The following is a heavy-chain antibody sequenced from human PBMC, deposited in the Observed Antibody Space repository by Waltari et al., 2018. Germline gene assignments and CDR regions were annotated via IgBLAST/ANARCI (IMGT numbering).Heavy chain of an antibody. Sequence: QITLKESGPTLVKPTQTLTLTCTFSGFSLSTSGVGVGWIRQPPGKALEWLALIYWDDDKRYSPSLKSRLTITKDTSKNQVVPTMTNMDPVYTATYYCAHIQPPLYCSGGSCPYYFDYWGQGTLVTVSS. J-gene: IGHJ4*02. CDR1: GFSLSTSGVG. D-gene: IGHD2-15*01. V-gene: IGHV2-5*02. CDR2: IYWDDDK. CDR3: AHIQPPLYCSGGSCPYYFDY.